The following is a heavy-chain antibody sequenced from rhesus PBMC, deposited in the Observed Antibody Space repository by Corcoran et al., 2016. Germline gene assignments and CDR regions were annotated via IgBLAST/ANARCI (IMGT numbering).Heavy chain of an antibody. J-gene: IGHJ2*01. CDR1: GGSVRSSNW. CDR2: ISGRCGSP. V-gene: IGHV4-65*01. CDR3: ARGPRAWYFDL. Sequence: QVQLQESGPGLVKPSETLSLTCVVSGGSVRSSNWWSWIRQPPGKGLEWIGYISGRCGSPYYHPSRTSRVTISTDTSQNQFSLKLSSVTAADTAVYYCARGPRAWYFDLWGPGTPITISS.